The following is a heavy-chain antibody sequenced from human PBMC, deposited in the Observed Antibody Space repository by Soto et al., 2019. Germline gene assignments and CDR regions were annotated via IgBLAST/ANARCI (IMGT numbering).Heavy chain of an antibody. J-gene: IGHJ5*02. V-gene: IGHV1-3*05. CDR3: ARDPWNYVSGWFDP. Sequence: QVQLVQSGAEEKKPGASVKVSCKASGYTFTSYAMHWVRQAPGQRLEWMGWINAGNGNTKYSQKFQGRVTITRDTSASTAYMERSRLRSEDTAVYYCARDPWNYVSGWFDPWGQGTLVTVSS. D-gene: IGHD1-7*01. CDR2: INAGNGNT. CDR1: GYTFTSYA.